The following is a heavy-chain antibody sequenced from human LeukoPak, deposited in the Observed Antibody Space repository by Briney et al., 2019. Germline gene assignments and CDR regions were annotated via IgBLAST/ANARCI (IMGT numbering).Heavy chain of an antibody. D-gene: IGHD6-13*01. J-gene: IGHJ5*02. Sequence: SETLSLTCTVSGGSISSYYWSWIRQPAGKGLEWIGRIYTSGSTNYNPSLKSRVTMSVDTSKNQFSLKLSSVTAADTAVYYCARDHGIAAAGNWFDPWGQDTLVTVSS. CDR3: ARDHGIAAAGNWFDP. CDR2: IYTSGST. V-gene: IGHV4-4*07. CDR1: GGSISSYY.